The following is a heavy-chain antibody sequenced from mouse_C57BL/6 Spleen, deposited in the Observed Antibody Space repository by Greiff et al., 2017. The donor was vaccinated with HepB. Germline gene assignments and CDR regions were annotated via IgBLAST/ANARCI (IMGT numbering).Heavy chain of an antibody. V-gene: IGHV1-42*01. CDR2: INPSTGGT. Sequence: EVQLQQSGPELVKPGASVKISCKASGYSFTGYYMNWVKQSPEKSLEWIGEINPSTGGTTYNQKFKAKATLTVDKSSSTAYMQLKSLTSEDSAVYYCARGDASFDYWGQGTTLTVSS. D-gene: IGHD3-3*01. CDR3: ARGDASFDY. CDR1: GYSFTGYY. J-gene: IGHJ2*01.